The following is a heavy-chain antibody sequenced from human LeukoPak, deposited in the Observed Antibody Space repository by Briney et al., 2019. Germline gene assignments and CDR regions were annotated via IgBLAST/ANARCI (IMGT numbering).Heavy chain of an antibody. D-gene: IGHD3-22*01. J-gene: IGHJ4*02. CDR3: ARAVGGSSGYGDFDY. Sequence: ASVKVSCKASGYTSTGYYMHWVRQAPGQGLEWMGWINPNSGGTNYAQKFQGRVTMTRDTSISTAYMELSRLRSDDTAVYYCARAVGGSSGYGDFDYWGQGTLVTVSS. V-gene: IGHV1-2*02. CDR2: INPNSGGT. CDR1: GYTSTGYY.